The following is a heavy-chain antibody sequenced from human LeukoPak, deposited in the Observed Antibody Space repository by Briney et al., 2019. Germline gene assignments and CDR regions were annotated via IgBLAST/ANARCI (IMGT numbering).Heavy chain of an antibody. CDR2: INGPSDNI. V-gene: IGHV3-11*04. CDR3: ATSRVFDY. J-gene: IGHJ4*02. Sequence: PGGSLRLSRAASGFNFGDHFMSWIRQAPGKGLEWVAFINGPSDNIRYADSVEGRFTISRDNVKNSLYLQMDSLRIDDTAVYYCATSRVFDYWGQGALVTVSS. CDR1: GFNFGDHF.